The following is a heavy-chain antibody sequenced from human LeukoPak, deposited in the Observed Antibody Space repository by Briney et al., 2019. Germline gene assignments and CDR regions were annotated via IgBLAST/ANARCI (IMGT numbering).Heavy chain of an antibody. Sequence: SETLSLTCTVSGDSVSSGNYYLSWIRQPPGKGLDWITYMSPSGTTKYNPSLKSRVTTSVDTSRTQFSLRLSSVTAADAAVYYCARGQDDRSGTFDYWGQGILVTVSS. CDR1: GDSVSSGNYY. V-gene: IGHV4-61*01. CDR2: MSPSGTT. J-gene: IGHJ4*02. CDR3: ARGQDDRSGTFDY. D-gene: IGHD3-22*01.